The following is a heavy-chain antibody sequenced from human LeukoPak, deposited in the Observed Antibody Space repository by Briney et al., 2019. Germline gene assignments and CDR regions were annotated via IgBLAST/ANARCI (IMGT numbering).Heavy chain of an antibody. V-gene: IGHV4-38-2*01. J-gene: IGHJ5*02. CDR3: ARYSSSSGWFDP. CDR2: IYYSGST. D-gene: IGHD6-6*01. CDR1: GFTFSDYY. Sequence: GSLRLSCAASGFTFSDYYMSWIRQSPGRGLEWIGNIYYSGSTYYSPSLKSRVTISVDTSKNQFSLRLSSVTAADTAVYYCARYSSSSGWFDPWGQGTLVTVSS.